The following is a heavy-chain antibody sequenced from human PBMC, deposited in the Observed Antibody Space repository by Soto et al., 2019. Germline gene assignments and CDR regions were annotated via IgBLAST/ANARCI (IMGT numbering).Heavy chain of an antibody. V-gene: IGHV1-18*01. Sequence: QVQLVQSGAEVKKPGASVKVSCKASGYTFTSYGISWVRQAPGQGLEWMGWISAYNGNTNYAQKLQGRVTMTTDTPTTTAYMGLRSLKSDDTAVYYSAGDYIWGSYRWVGRGGYWGQGTLVTVSS. CDR3: AGDYIWGSYRWVGRGGY. J-gene: IGHJ4*02. CDR2: ISAYNGNT. D-gene: IGHD3-16*02. CDR1: GYTFTSYG.